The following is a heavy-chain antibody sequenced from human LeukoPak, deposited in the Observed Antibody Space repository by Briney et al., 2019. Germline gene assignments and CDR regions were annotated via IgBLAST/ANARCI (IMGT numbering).Heavy chain of an antibody. J-gene: IGHJ4*02. D-gene: IGHD3-10*01. V-gene: IGHV1-46*01. Sequence: ASVKVSCKASGYTFTSYYMHWVRQAPGQGLEWMGIINPSGGSTSYAQKFQGRVTMTGDTSTSTVYMELSSLRSEDTAVYYCARRGASITYFDYWGQGTLVTVSS. CDR3: ARRGASITYFDY. CDR2: INPSGGST. CDR1: GYTFTSYY.